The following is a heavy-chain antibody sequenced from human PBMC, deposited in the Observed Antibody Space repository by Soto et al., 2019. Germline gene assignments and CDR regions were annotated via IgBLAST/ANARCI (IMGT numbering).Heavy chain of an antibody. CDR2: INAGNGNT. CDR1: GYTFTSYA. D-gene: IGHD5-18*01. J-gene: IGHJ4*02. Sequence: ASVKVSCKASGYTFTSYAMHWVRQAPGQRLEWMGRINAGNGNTKYSQKFQGRVTITRDTSASTAYMELSSLRSEDTAVYYCATGIQLWLLFDYWGQGTLVTVYS. V-gene: IGHV1-3*01. CDR3: ATGIQLWLLFDY.